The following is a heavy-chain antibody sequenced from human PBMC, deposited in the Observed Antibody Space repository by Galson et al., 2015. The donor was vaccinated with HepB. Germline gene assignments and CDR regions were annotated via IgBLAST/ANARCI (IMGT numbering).Heavy chain of an antibody. CDR2: ISSSSGTI. J-gene: IGHJ4*02. CDR1: GFTFRTYG. V-gene: IGHV3-48*02. CDR3: ARELGAVAGTITANY. Sequence: LRLSCAASGFTFRTYGMHWVRQAPGKGLQWVSYISSSSGTIYYADSVKGRFTISRDNAKDSLYLQMNSLRDEDTAVYYCARELGAVAGTITANYWGQGTLVTVSS. D-gene: IGHD6-19*01.